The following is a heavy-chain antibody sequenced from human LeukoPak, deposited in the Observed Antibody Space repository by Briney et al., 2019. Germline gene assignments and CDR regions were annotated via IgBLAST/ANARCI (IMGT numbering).Heavy chain of an antibody. CDR3: ARDKKGVVPAAIDY. J-gene: IGHJ4*02. Sequence: GGSLRLSCAASGFTFSSYAMHWVRQAPGKGLEWVAVMSYDGSNKYYADSVKGRFTISRDNSKNTLYLQMNSLGAEDTAVYYCARDKKGVVPAAIDYWGQGTLVTVSS. V-gene: IGHV3-30-3*01. D-gene: IGHD2-2*01. CDR2: MSYDGSNK. CDR1: GFTFSSYA.